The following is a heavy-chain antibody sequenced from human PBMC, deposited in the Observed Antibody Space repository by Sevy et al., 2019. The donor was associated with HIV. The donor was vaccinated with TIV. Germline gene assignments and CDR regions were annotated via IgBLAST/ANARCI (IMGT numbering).Heavy chain of an antibody. CDR3: ARGSFRGIELDRNYYYYGMDV. J-gene: IGHJ6*02. CDR2: ISYDGSNK. Sequence: GGSLRLSCAASGFTFSSYAMHWVRQAPGKGLEWVAVISYDGSNKYYADSVKGRFTISGDNSRNRLYLQRNSLRAEDTAVYYCARGSFRGIELDRNYYYYGMDVWGQGTTVTVSS. CDR1: GFTFSSYA. V-gene: IGHV3-30-3*01. D-gene: IGHD3-10*01.